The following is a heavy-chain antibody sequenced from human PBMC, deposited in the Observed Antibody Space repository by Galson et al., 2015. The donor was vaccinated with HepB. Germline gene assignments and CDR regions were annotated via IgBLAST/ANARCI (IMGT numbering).Heavy chain of an antibody. CDR3: ATSLGQWLPYPGGY. CDR2: ISGSAHST. V-gene: IGHV3-23*01. CDR1: GFTFSSYA. J-gene: IGHJ4*02. Sequence: SLRLSCAASGFTFSSYAMSWVRQAPGKGLEWVSAISGSAHSTYYADSVKGRFTISRDNSKNTLYLQMSSLRAEDTAVYYCATSLGQWLPYPGGYWGQGTLVTASS. D-gene: IGHD6-19*01.